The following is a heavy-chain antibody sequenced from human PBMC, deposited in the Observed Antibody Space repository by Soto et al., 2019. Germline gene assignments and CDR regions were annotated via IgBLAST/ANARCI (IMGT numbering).Heavy chain of an antibody. CDR2: IRNKVNTYAT. V-gene: IGHV3-73*02. D-gene: IGHD2-21*01. CDR1: GFTFTDSA. J-gene: IGHJ4*02. Sequence: EVQLVESGGGLVQPGGSLKLSCAASGFTFTDSAIHWVRQASGKGPERVGRIRNKVNTYATAYAASVKGRFTISRDDATGTTYLQMNSLKTEDTAVYYCSRRRDWTATDPLDYWGQGTLVTVSS. CDR3: SRRRDWTATDPLDY.